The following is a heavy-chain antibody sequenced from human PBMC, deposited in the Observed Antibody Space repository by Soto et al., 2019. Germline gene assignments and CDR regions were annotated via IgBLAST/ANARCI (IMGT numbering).Heavy chain of an antibody. V-gene: IGHV3-30-3*01. D-gene: IGHD1-26*01. CDR3: ASGIVGSINSFGFDY. CDR2: ISYDGSNK. CDR1: GFFFSDKS. J-gene: IGHJ4*02. Sequence: GGSLRLSCAASGFFFSDKSMHWVRQAPGKGLEWVAVISYDGSNKYYADSVKGRFTICRDNSKNTLYLQMNSLRADDTALFYCASGIVGSINSFGFDYWGQGALVTVSS.